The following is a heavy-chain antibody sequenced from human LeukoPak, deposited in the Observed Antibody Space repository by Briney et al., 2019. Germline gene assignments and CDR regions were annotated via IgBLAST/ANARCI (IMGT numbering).Heavy chain of an antibody. CDR1: GGSISSYY. Sequence: SETLSLTCTVSGGSISSYYWSWIRQPPGKGLEWIGYIYYSGNTNYNPSLKSRVTISVDTSKNQFSLKLSSVTAADTAVYYCARDSGGIDVWGQGTTVTVSS. CDR2: IYYSGNT. V-gene: IGHV4-59*01. CDR3: ARDSGGIDV. D-gene: IGHD7-27*01. J-gene: IGHJ6*02.